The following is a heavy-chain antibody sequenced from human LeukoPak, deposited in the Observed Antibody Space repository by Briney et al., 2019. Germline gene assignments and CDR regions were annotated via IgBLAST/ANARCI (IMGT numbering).Heavy chain of an antibody. J-gene: IGHJ4*02. Sequence: GGSLRLSCAASGFTVNSNYMNWVRQAPGKGLEWVSVVYSDDTTYCADSVKGRFTISRDNSKNTLYLQMNSLRAEDTAVYYCARGGGYYAIDYWGQGTLVTVSS. CDR2: VYSDDTT. CDR1: GFTVNSNY. CDR3: ARGGGYYAIDY. D-gene: IGHD1-26*01. V-gene: IGHV3-53*01.